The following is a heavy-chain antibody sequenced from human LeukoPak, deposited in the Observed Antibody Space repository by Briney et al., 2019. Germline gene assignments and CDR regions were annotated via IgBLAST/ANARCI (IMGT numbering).Heavy chain of an antibody. V-gene: IGHV3-30*09. D-gene: IGHD3-22*01. CDR2: ISFDGTNN. Sequence: GGSLRLFCAASGFTFNNHAIHWVRQAPGKGLEWVAVISFDGTNNYYADSVKGQFAISRDNSKNTVYLQMNTLRPEDTAVYYCARDSGSSGHYYDSSGYWATSVKGDLDSRGQGTLVTVSS. CDR1: GFTFNNHA. CDR3: ARDSGSSGHYYDSSGYWATSVKGDLDS. J-gene: IGHJ4*02.